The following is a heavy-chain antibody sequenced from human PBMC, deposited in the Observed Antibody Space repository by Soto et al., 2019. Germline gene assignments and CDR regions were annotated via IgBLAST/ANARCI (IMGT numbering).Heavy chain of an antibody. V-gene: IGHV3-23*01. J-gene: IGHJ4*02. CDR1: GFTFSTYA. Sequence: DVQLLESGGGLVQPGGSLRLSCAASGFTFSTYAMTWVRQAPGKGLEWVSALSAGGSTTHYAGSVKGRFTISRDNSRDTVYLKMNSLRVEDTAVSYCAKDHKRSSRSYYDYLDFWGQGTVVTVSS. CDR3: AKDHKRSSRSYYDYLDF. CDR2: LSAGGSTT. D-gene: IGHD1-26*01.